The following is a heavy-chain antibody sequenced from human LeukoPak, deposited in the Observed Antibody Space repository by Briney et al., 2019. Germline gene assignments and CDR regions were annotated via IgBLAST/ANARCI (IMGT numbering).Heavy chain of an antibody. CDR3: VVSEYDSSGYHSDFFDS. CDR2: IYPDDSDT. V-gene: IGHV5-51*01. Sequence: GESLKISCKGSGYRFTDYWIGWMRPMPGKGLEWMGIIYPDDSDTRYSPSFLGQVTILVDKSISTAYLQWSSLRASDTAMYYCVVSEYDSSGYHSDFFDSWGQGTLVIVSS. CDR1: GYRFTDYW. J-gene: IGHJ4*02. D-gene: IGHD3-22*01.